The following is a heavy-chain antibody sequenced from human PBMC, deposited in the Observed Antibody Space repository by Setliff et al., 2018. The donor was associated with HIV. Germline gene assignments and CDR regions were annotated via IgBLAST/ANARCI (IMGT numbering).Heavy chain of an antibody. D-gene: IGHD3-10*01. Sequence: LRLSCAASGFSFSTYGMSWVRQAPGKGLEWVSGSSGSGESTDYADSVKGRFTISRDNSKNTLYLQMNSLRVEDTAVYYCASRGGYWGQGTLVTVSS. CDR3: ASRGGY. CDR1: GFSFSTYG. J-gene: IGHJ4*02. V-gene: IGHV3-23*01. CDR2: SSGSGEST.